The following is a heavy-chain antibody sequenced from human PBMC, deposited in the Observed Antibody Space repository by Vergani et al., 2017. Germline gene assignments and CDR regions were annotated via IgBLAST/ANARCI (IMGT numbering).Heavy chain of an antibody. V-gene: IGHV4-34*01. CDR2: INHSGST. Sequence: VQLQQWGAGLLKPSETLSLTCAVYGGSFSGYYWSWIRQPPGKGLEWIGEINHSGSTNYNPSLKSRVTISVDTSKNQFSLKLSSVTAADTAVYYCARGRARGYYDSSGSLFDYWGQGTLVTVSS. J-gene: IGHJ4*02. CDR3: ARGRARGYYDSSGSLFDY. D-gene: IGHD3-22*01. CDR1: GGSFSGYY.